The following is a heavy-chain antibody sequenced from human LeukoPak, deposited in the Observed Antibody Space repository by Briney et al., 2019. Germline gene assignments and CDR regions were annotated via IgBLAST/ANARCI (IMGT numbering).Heavy chain of an antibody. CDR1: GFTFSSYA. CDR2: ISYDGSNK. Sequence: PGRSLRLSCAASGFTFSSYAMHWVRRAPGKGLEWVAVISYDGSNKYYADSVKGRFTISRDNSKNTLYLQMNSLRAEDTAVYYCAVAAGYYYYGMDVWGQGTTVTVSS. D-gene: IGHD6-13*01. CDR3: AVAAGYYYYGMDV. V-gene: IGHV3-30-3*01. J-gene: IGHJ6*02.